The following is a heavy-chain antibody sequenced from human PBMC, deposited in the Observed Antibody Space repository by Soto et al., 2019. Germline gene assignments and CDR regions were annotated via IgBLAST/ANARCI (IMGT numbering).Heavy chain of an antibody. CDR1: GGTFSSYA. V-gene: IGHV1-69*12. CDR3: ARVVAVVKSFHYWYFDL. J-gene: IGHJ2*01. D-gene: IGHD2-15*01. CDR2: IIPMFGTT. Sequence: QVQLVQSGAEVKKPGSSVKVSCKASGGTFSSYAISWVRQAPGQGLEWMGGIIPMFGTTNYAQKFQGRVTSTADQSPSSXYMELSSLSSEDTAVYYCARVVAVVKSFHYWYFDLWGRGPLVTVSS.